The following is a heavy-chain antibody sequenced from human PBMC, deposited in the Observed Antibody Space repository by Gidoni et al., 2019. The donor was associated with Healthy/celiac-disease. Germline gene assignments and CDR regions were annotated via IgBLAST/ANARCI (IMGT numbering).Heavy chain of an antibody. J-gene: IGHJ6*02. CDR1: GFTFSRYR. D-gene: IGHD5-12*01. CDR3: ARELDSGYDFHYGMDV. Sequence: EVQLVESGGGVVKPGGSLRLSCAASGFTFSRYRMNWVRQAPGKGLEWVSSISSSSSYIYYADSVKGRFTISRDNAKNSLYLQMNSLRAEDTAVYYCARELDSGYDFHYGMDVWGQGTTVTVSS. CDR2: ISSSSSYI. V-gene: IGHV3-21*01.